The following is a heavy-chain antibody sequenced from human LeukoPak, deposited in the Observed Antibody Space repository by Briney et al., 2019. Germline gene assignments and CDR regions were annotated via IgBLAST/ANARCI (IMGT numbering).Heavy chain of an antibody. J-gene: IGHJ5*02. Sequence: PGGSLRLSCAASGFSVSNHYMAWVRQAPGRRLEWVSFIWADGTTFYTDSVRGRFTVSRDQFKNTFYLQMSSLRPDDTALYYCARDGAGIESWVELDPWGQGTQVTVSA. CDR3: ARDGAGIESWVELDP. CDR2: IWADGTT. V-gene: IGHV3-66*02. CDR1: GFSVSNHY. D-gene: IGHD5-24*01.